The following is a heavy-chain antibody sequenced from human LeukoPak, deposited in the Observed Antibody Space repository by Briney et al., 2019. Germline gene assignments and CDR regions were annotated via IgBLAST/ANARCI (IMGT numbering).Heavy chain of an antibody. V-gene: IGHV3-23*01. CDR1: GFTFNNYA. CDR3: AKGIYYDSSGYRPYYFDY. Sequence: GGSLRLSCAASGFTFNNYAMSWVRQAPGQGLEWVSGTGASGITTHYAGSVKGRFTLSRDNSQNTLYLQMNSLRAEDTAVYYCAKGIYYDSSGYRPYYFDYWGQGTLVTVSS. J-gene: IGHJ4*02. D-gene: IGHD3-22*01. CDR2: TGASGITT.